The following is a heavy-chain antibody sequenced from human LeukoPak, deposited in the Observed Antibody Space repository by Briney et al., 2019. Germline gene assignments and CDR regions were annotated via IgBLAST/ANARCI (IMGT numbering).Heavy chain of an antibody. V-gene: IGHV3-66*01. CDR2: IYSSDST. CDR1: GFTFSSYA. Sequence: GGSLRLSCAGSGFTFSSYAMSWVRQAPGKGLEWVSVIYSSDSTYYADSVKGRFTISRDNSKNTLYLQMNSLRAEDTAVYYCAREGTDGELFEGGQGTLVTVSS. D-gene: IGHD3-10*01. CDR3: AREGTDGELFE. J-gene: IGHJ4*02.